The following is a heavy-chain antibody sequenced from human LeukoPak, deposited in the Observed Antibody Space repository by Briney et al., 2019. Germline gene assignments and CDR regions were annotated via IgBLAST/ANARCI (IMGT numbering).Heavy chain of an antibody. V-gene: IGHV3-13*01. CDR2: IGSAGDT. D-gene: IGHD4-17*01. J-gene: IGHJ4*02. CDR3: ARGLLNDYGAN. Sequence: GGSLRLSCAASGFTFSSYDMHWVRQATGKGLEWVSAIGSAGDTYYPGSVKGRFTISRENAENSLYLQMNSLRAEDTAMYYCARGLLNDYGANWGQGTLVTVSS. CDR1: GFTFSSYD.